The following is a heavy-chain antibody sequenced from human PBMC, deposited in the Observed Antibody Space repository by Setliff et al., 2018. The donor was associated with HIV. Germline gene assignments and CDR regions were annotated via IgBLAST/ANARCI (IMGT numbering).Heavy chain of an antibody. CDR2: VNPSGNT. V-gene: IGHV4-34*01. J-gene: IGHJ4*02. CDR1: GGSFTGHY. CDR3: VSQSNFEDF. D-gene: IGHD4-4*01. Sequence: SETLSVTCAVSGGSFTGHYLTWIRQPPGKGLEWIGEVNPSGNTNYNPSLKSRLITIVDRLKSQFSLSLSSVTTADTAVYFCVSQSNFEDFWGQGTVVTVSS.